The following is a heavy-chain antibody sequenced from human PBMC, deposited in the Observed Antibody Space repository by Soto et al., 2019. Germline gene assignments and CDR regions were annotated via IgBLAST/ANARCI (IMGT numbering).Heavy chain of an antibody. CDR1: GGSISRYY. D-gene: IGHD2-21*02. J-gene: IGHJ6*02. Sequence: QVQLQESGPGLVKPSETLSLTCTVSGGSISRYYWSWIRQPPGKGLEWIGYMYNTGSTVYNPPFKSRVPISVDTSKNRFSLKLNSVPAADTAVYYCARDLWGYCGTDCYPLDVWGQGTTVTVSS. CDR3: ARDLWGYCGTDCYPLDV. CDR2: MYNTGST. V-gene: IGHV4-59*01.